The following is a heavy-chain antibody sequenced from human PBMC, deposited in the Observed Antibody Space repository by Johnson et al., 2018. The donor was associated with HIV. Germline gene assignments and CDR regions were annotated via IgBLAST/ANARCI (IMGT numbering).Heavy chain of an antibody. CDR3: AKERLLHDAFDF. CDR1: GFTVSSNY. V-gene: IGHV3-30*18. D-gene: IGHD5-18*01. J-gene: IGHJ3*01. Sequence: QVQLVESGGGLVHPGGSLRLSCAASGFTVSSNYMSWVRQAPGKGLEWVAVISYDGKNKYYADSVKGRFTISRDKSKNTMYLQMNSLRDEDTAVYHCAKERLLHDAFDFWGQGTMVTVSS. CDR2: ISYDGKNK.